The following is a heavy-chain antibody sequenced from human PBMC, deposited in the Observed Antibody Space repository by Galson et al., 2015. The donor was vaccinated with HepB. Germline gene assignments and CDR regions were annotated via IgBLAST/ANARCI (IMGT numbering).Heavy chain of an antibody. CDR1: GYTLDNYY. CDR3: AREGTSLKNFDC. Sequence: SVKVSCKASGYTLDNYYMHWVRQAPGQGLEWMGQITPSGDNTRYEQKFQGRFTVTRDTSTSTVYMEFSSLTSDDTALYYCAREGTSLKNFDCWGQGTLVTVSS. V-gene: IGHV1-46*02. J-gene: IGHJ4*02. D-gene: IGHD3-16*02. CDR2: ITPSGDNT.